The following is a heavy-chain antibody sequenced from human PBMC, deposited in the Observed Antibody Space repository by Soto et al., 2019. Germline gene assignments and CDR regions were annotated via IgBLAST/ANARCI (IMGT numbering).Heavy chain of an antibody. V-gene: IGHV3-48*01. CDR3: ARDPRLGYCSSTSCFVSQLLFGY. J-gene: IGHJ4*02. Sequence: GGSLRLSCAASGFTFSSYSMNWVRQAPGKGLEWVSYISSSSSTIYYADSVKGRFTISRDNAKNSLYLQMNSLRAEETAVYYCARDPRLGYCSSTSCFVSQLLFGYWGQGTLVTVSS. CDR2: ISSSSSTI. CDR1: GFTFSSYS. D-gene: IGHD2-2*01.